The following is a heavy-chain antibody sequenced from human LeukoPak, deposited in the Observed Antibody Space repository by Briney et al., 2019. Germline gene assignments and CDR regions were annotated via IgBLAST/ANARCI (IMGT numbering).Heavy chain of an antibody. D-gene: IGHD6-19*01. V-gene: IGHV5-51*01. CDR2: IYPGDSDT. J-gene: IGHJ6*04. Sequence: PGESLKISCKGSGYSFTSYWIGWVRQMPGKGLEWMGIIYPGDSDTRYSPSFQGQVTISADKSISTAYLQWSSLKASDTAMYYCARDKVHIAVAGTYYYGMDVWGKGTTVTVSS. CDR1: GYSFTSYW. CDR3: ARDKVHIAVAGTYYYGMDV.